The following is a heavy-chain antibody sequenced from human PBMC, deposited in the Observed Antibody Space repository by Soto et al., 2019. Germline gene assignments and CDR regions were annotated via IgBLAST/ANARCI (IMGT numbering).Heavy chain of an antibody. CDR2: TYYRSKWYN. J-gene: IGHJ6*02. CDR3: ARGGSIGRINYYYYGMDV. D-gene: IGHD2-15*01. Sequence: PAQTLSLTCAISGDSVSSNSAAWNWIRQSPSRGLEWLGRTYYRSKWYNDYAVSVKSRITINPDTSKNQFSLQLNSVTPEDTAVYYCARGGSIGRINYYYYGMDVWGQGTTVTVSS. CDR1: GDSVSSNSAA. V-gene: IGHV6-1*01.